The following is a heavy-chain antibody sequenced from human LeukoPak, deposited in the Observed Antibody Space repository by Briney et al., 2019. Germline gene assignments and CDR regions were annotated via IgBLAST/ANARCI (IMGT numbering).Heavy chain of an antibody. CDR2: TNHSGST. CDR1: GGSFSGYY. J-gene: IGHJ3*02. Sequence: SETLSLTCAVYGGSFSGYYWSWIRQPPGKGLEWIGETNHSGSTNYNPSLKSRVTISVDTSKNQFSLKLSSVTAADTAVYYCAREGGYYDFWSGYYTDAFDIWGQGTMVTVSS. D-gene: IGHD3-3*01. CDR3: AREGGYYDFWSGYYTDAFDI. V-gene: IGHV4-34*01.